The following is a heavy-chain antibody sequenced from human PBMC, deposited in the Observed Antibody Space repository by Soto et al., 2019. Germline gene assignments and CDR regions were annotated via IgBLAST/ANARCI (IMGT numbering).Heavy chain of an antibody. Sequence: PGGSLRLSCAASGFTFSSYGMHWVRQAPGKGLEWVAVIWYDGSNKYYADSVKGRFTISRDNSKNTLYLQMNSLRAEDTAVYYCARGRTGLGSYYNYNYYYYYMDVWGKGTTVTVSS. V-gene: IGHV3-33*01. CDR3: ARGRTGLGSYYNYNYYYYYMDV. CDR2: IWYDGSNK. CDR1: GFTFSSYG. D-gene: IGHD3-10*01. J-gene: IGHJ6*03.